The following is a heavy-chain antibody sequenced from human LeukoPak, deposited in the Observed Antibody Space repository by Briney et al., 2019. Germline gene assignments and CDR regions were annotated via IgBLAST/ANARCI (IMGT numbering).Heavy chain of an antibody. V-gene: IGHV3-74*01. J-gene: IGHJ4*02. CDR3: ARTYFDTSGPPGY. CDR2: INSDGSST. Sequence: PGGSLRLSCAASGFSFSSYWMHWLRQAPGKVLVWVSRINSDGSSTSYADSVKGRFTISRDNAKDTLYLRVNSLRAEDTAVYYCARTYFDTSGPPGYWGQGALVTVSS. D-gene: IGHD3-22*01. CDR1: GFSFSSYW.